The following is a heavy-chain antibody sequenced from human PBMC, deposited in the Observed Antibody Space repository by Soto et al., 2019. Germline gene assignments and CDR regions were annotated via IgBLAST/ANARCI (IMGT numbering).Heavy chain of an antibody. CDR2: INAGEGYT. CDR1: GITYSTYA. D-gene: IGHD5-12*01. CDR3: ARAISGYVT. V-gene: IGHV1-3*01. Sequence: QVHLVQSGAEVKHPGASVRVSCKASGITYSTYAIHWVRQAPGQGLEWMGWINAGEGYTRYSQDFQGRVTLTTVTSASTTYMDLSNLTFEDTAVYYCARAISGYVTWGQGTQVPVSS. J-gene: IGHJ5*02.